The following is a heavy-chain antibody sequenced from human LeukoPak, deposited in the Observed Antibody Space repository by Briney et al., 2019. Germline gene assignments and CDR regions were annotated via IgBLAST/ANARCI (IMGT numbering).Heavy chain of an antibody. CDR2: IKQDGSEK. Sequence: GGSLRLSCAASGFTFSSYWMSWVRQAPGKGLEWVANIKQDGSEKYYVDSVKGRFTISRDNAKNSLYLQMNSLRAEDPAVYSCARVPLRYKVMAPNFDYWGQGPLVTVSS. D-gene: IGHD1-14*01. V-gene: IGHV3-7*01. CDR3: ARVPLRYKVMAPNFDY. J-gene: IGHJ4*02. CDR1: GFTFSSYW.